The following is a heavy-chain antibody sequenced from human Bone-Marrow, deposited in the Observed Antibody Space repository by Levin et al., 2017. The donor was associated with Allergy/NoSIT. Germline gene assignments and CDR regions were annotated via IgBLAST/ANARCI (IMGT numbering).Heavy chain of an antibody. J-gene: IGHJ4*02. Sequence: GESLKISCEASGFTFTNYAISWVRQAPGKGLEWVSGISGSGGSTFYADSLRFTISRDNSKNTVYLQMNSLRAEDTAVYYCARGWDYGTDRWKFDYWGQGTLVTVSS. CDR1: GFTFTNYA. CDR3: ARGWDYGTDRWKFDY. V-gene: IGHV3-23*01. CDR2: ISGSGGST. D-gene: IGHD4-17*01.